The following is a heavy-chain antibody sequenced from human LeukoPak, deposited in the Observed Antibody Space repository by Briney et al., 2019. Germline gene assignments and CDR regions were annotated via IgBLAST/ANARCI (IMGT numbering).Heavy chain of an antibody. CDR1: GFTFSSNY. D-gene: IGHD5-24*01. V-gene: IGHV3-53*01. CDR2: AYSGGIT. Sequence: PGGSLRLSCAASGFTFSSNYMSWVRQAPGKGLEWVSVAYSGGITYYLDSVRGRLTVSRDNAKNTLYLQMDSLRAEDTAIYYCARVEGGYTPNRFDPWGQGTLVTVSS. CDR3: ARVEGGYTPNRFDP. J-gene: IGHJ5*02.